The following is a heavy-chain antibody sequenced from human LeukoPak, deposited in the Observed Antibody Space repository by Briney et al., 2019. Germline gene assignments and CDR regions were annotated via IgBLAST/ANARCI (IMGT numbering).Heavy chain of an antibody. CDR1: GFTFTTYW. J-gene: IGHJ4*02. Sequence: GGSLRLSCAASGFTFTTYWMSWVRQTPGKGLEWVGNIEQDGSGKYYVDSVKGRFTISRDNAKNTLYLQMNSLRAEDTAVYYCARGGVVVVVAATVVDYWGQGTLVTVSS. D-gene: IGHD2-15*01. CDR2: IEQDGSGK. CDR3: ARGGVVVVVAATVVDY. V-gene: IGHV3-7*01.